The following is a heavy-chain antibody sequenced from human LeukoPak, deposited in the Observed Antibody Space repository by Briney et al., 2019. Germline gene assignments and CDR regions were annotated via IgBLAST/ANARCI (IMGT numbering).Heavy chain of an antibody. V-gene: IGHV4-39*01. J-gene: IGHJ4*02. CDR1: GGSISSSYYY. Sequence: SETLSLTCAVSGGSISSSYYYWGRNRQPPGKGREWVGSIYCSGNTYYYPYLKSPITISVDTSKNQFSLKLSSGSAADTAVYYCARGNYGSGSYLFDSWGQGTLVTVSS. CDR2: IYCSGNT. D-gene: IGHD3-10*01. CDR3: ARGNYGSGSYLFDS.